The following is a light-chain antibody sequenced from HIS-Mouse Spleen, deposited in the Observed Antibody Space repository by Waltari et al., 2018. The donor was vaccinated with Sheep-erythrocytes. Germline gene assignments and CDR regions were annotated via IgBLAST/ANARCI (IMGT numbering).Light chain of an antibody. V-gene: IGLV2-14*03. Sequence: QSALTQPASVSGSPGQSITISCTGTSSAVGGYNYVSWYQQHPGKAPKLMIYDVSNRPSGASNRFSGSKSGNTASLTISGLQAEDEADYYCSSYTSSSTWVFGGGTKLTVL. J-gene: IGLJ3*02. CDR1: SSAVGGYNY. CDR2: DVS. CDR3: SSYTSSSTWV.